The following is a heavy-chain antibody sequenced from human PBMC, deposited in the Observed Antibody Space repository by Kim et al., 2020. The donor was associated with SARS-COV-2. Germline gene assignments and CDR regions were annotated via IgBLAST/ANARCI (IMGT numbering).Heavy chain of an antibody. J-gene: IGHJ4*02. D-gene: IGHD2-15*01. CDR3: AKDSAGWWLDPPYYFDY. Sequence: GGSLRLSCAASGFTFSSYGMHWVRQAPGKGLEWVAVISYDGSNKYYADSVKGRFTISRDNSKNTLYLQMNSLRAEDTAVYYCAKDSAGWWLDPPYYFDYWGQGTLVTVSS. CDR2: ISYDGSNK. CDR1: GFTFSSYG. V-gene: IGHV3-30*18.